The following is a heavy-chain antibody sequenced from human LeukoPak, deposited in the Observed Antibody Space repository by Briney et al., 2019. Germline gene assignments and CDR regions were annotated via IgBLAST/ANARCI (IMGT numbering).Heavy chain of an antibody. J-gene: IGHJ5*02. CDR1: GGSISRGSYY. CDR3: ARERGVGAVAGGWFDP. D-gene: IGHD6-19*01. Sequence: SQTLSLTCTVSGGSISRGSYYWSWIRQPPGKGLEWIGRIYTSGSTNYNPSLKSRVTISVDTSKNQFSLKLSSVTAADTAVYYCARERGVGAVAGGWFDPWGQGTLVTVSS. CDR2: IYTSGST. V-gene: IGHV4-61*02.